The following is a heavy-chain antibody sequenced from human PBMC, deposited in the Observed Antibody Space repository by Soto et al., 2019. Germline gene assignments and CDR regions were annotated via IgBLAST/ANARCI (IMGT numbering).Heavy chain of an antibody. Sequence: EEQLVESGGGLVQPGGSLRLSCAASGFTFSNAWMHWVRQAPGKGLEWVGRIKSKSDGGTTDYAAPVKGRFTISRDDSKNTLYLQMNSLQTEDTAVYYCTHAPGRRGYYGLDVWGQGTTVTVSS. CDR1: GFTFSNAW. CDR2: IKSKSDGGTT. J-gene: IGHJ6*02. V-gene: IGHV3-15*07. CDR3: THAPGRRGYYGLDV. D-gene: IGHD3-10*01.